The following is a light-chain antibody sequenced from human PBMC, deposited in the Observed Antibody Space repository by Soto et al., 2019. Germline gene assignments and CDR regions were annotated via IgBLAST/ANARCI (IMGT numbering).Light chain of an antibody. V-gene: IGKV1-5*03. CDR1: QSISSW. Sequence: DIQMTQSPSTLSASVGDRVTITCRASQSISSWLAWYQQKPGKAPKLLIYKASSLESGVPSRFSGSGSGTEFPLTISSLQPDDFATYYCQQDHSYSRTFGQGNKVEIK. CDR2: KAS. CDR3: QQDHSYSRT. J-gene: IGKJ1*01.